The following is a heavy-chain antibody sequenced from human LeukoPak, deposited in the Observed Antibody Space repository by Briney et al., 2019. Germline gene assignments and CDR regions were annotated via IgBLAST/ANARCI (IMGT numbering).Heavy chain of an antibody. CDR1: GYTFTGYY. V-gene: IGHV1-2*02. D-gene: IGHD5-12*01. CDR2: INPNSGGT. J-gene: IGHJ6*02. CDR3: AREDIVATGGYYYYYGMDV. Sequence: ASVKVSCKASGYTFTGYYMHWVRQAPGQGLEWMGWINPNSGGTNYAQKFQGRVTMTRDTSISTAYMELSRLRSGDTAVYYCAREDIVATGGYYYYYGMDVWGQGTTVTVSS.